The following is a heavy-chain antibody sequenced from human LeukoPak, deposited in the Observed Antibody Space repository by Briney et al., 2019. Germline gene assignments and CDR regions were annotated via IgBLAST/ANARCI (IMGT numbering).Heavy chain of an antibody. CDR1: GYTFTTYY. V-gene: IGHV1-46*01. Sequence: ASVKVSCRASGYTFTTYYMHWVRLAPGQGLEWMGIINTSGGTTTYAQKFQGRVTMTRDTSTSTVYMDLGSLRSEDTAIYHCARGRRRDAFDIWGQGTMVTVSS. J-gene: IGHJ3*02. CDR3: ARGRRRDAFDI. CDR2: INTSGGTT.